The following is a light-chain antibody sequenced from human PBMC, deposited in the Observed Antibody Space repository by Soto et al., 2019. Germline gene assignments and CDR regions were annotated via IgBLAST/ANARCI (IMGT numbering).Light chain of an antibody. CDR2: YAS. J-gene: IGKJ3*01. CDR3: QHYSNRPPT. V-gene: IGKV3-15*01. Sequence: EVVMTQSPATLSVSPGERVTLSCRASESVHRHLACYHQKPGQGPSLLIYYASTRGTGVLDSFNGSGSGTEFTLTIGSLQSEDFGVYQCQHYSNRPPTCGPGTKVKI. CDR1: ESVHRH.